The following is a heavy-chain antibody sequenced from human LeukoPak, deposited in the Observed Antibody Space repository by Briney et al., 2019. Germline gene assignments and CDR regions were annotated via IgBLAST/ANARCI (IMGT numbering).Heavy chain of an antibody. Sequence: ASVKVSCKSSGGTFNDYGISWVRHAPGQGLEWMGRIIPIFTTANYAQKFQGRVTITADTSTNTAYMELTSLRSEDTAVYYCASDGGFEYYFDYWGQGTLLTVSS. CDR3: ASDGGFEYYFDY. CDR1: GGTFNDYG. CDR2: IIPIFTTA. D-gene: IGHD2/OR15-2a*01. J-gene: IGHJ4*02. V-gene: IGHV1-69*06.